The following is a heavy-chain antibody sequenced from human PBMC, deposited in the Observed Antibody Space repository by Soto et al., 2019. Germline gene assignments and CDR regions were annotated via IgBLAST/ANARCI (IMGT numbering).Heavy chain of an antibody. Sequence: GGSLRLSCAASGFTFSSYAMSWVRQAPGKGLEWVSAISGSGGSTYYADSVKGRFTISRDNSNNTLYLQMNSLRAEDTAVYYCAKDPNYYDSSGQYYFDYWGQGTLVTVSS. CDR2: ISGSGGST. D-gene: IGHD3-22*01. CDR3: AKDPNYYDSSGQYYFDY. J-gene: IGHJ4*02. CDR1: GFTFSSYA. V-gene: IGHV3-23*01.